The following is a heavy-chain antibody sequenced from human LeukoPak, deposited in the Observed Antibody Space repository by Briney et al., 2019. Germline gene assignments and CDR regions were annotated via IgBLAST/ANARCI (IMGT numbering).Heavy chain of an antibody. Sequence: SETLSLTCTVSSGSISSYLWSWIRQPPGKGLEWIGYISYSGSTNYNPSPKSRVTISVDTSRNQFSLKLNSVTAADTAVYYCARRNYGDDDHYFDYWGQGTLVTVSS. V-gene: IGHV4-59*08. CDR3: ARRNYGDDDHYFDY. J-gene: IGHJ4*02. CDR2: ISYSGST. D-gene: IGHD4-17*01. CDR1: SGSISSYL.